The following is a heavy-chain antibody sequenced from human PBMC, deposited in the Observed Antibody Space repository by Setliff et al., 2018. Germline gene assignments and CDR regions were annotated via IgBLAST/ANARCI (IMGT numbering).Heavy chain of an antibody. D-gene: IGHD3-10*01. CDR2: IQKSGSA. CDR1: GVSISSYY. V-gene: IGHV4-59*01. CDR3: ARLSWDGLRYYGLDV. Sequence: ETLSLTCNVSGVSISSYYWSWIRQPPGKGLECIGYIQKSGSANYNPSLMSRVTISVDTSRNQFSLKLRSVTAADTAVYYCARLSWDGLRYYGLDVWGQGATVTVSS. J-gene: IGHJ6*02.